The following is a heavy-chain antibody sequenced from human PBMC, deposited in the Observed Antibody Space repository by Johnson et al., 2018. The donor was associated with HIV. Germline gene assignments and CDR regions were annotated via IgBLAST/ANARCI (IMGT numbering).Heavy chain of an antibody. CDR1: GFTFSSYW. D-gene: IGHD3-3*02. Sequence: VQVVESGGGLVQPGGSLRLSCAASGFTFSSYWMHWVRQAPGKGLVWVSRISSDGVTTTYADSVKGRFTISRDNAKNTLYLQMNSLRAEDTAVYYCAVAVFRLSSSASDDAFDIWGQGTMLTVSS. CDR3: AVAVFRLSSSASDDAFDI. V-gene: IGHV3-74*02. J-gene: IGHJ3*02. CDR2: ISSDGVTT.